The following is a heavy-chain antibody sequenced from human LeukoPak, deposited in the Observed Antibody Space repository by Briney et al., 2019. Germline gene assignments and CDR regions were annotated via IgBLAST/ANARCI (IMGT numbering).Heavy chain of an antibody. J-gene: IGHJ3*02. CDR1: GGSISSGGYY. V-gene: IGHV4-31*03. CDR3: ARADGHDSSGWDTFDI. CDR2: IYYSGST. Sequence: PSQTLSLTCTVSGGSISSGGYYWSWIRQHPGKGLEWIGYIYYSGSTNYNPSLKSRVTISVDTSKNQFSLKLSSVTAADTAVYYCARADGHDSSGWDTFDIWGQGTMVTVSS. D-gene: IGHD3-22*01.